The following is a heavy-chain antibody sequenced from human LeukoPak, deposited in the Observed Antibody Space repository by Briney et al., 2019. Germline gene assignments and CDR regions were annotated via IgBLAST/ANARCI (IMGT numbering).Heavy chain of an antibody. V-gene: IGHV3-21*04. CDR2: ISSSSSYI. J-gene: IGHJ4*02. CDR3: ARGIAAAGNY. CDR1: GFTFSSYS. D-gene: IGHD6-13*01. Sequence: GGSLRLSCAASGFTFSSYSMNWVRQAPGKGLEWVSSISSSSSYIYYADSVKGRFTISRDNAKNSLYLQMNSLRADDTALYYCARGIAAAGNYWGQGTLVTVSS.